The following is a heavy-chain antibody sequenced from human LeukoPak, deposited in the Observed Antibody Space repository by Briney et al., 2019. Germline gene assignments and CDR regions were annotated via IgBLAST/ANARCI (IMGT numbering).Heavy chain of an antibody. CDR1: DGSINTSY. CDR2: IYYSGST. Sequence: SETLSLTCTVSDGSINTSYWSWIRQPPGKGLEWIGQIYYSGSTNYNPSLKSRVTISVDTSKNQFSLKLTSVTAADTAAYYCATRTGSYHNGIDVWGQGTTVTVSS. CDR3: ATRTGSYHNGIDV. V-gene: IGHV4-59*08. D-gene: IGHD1-1*01. J-gene: IGHJ6*02.